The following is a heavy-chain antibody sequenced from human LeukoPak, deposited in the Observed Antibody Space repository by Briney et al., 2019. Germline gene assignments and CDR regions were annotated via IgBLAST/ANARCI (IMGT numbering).Heavy chain of an antibody. CDR1: GFTFSSYS. CDR2: IRSRGTFM. V-gene: IGHV3-21*01. Sequence: PGGSLSLSCAASGFTFSSYSINWVRQAPGKGREWVSSIRSRGTFMYYADSVKGRFTISRDNAKKSVFLQMNSLRAEDSAVYYCARDPSGDYWGQGMLVTVSS. J-gene: IGHJ4*02. CDR3: ARDPSGDY.